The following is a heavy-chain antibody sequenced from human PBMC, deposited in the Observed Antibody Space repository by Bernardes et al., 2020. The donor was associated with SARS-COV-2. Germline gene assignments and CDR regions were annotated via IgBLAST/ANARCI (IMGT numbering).Heavy chain of an antibody. J-gene: IGHJ5*02. CDR1: GYTFTGYY. D-gene: IGHD3-3*01. CDR2: INPNSGGT. Sequence: ASVKVSCKASGYTFTGYYMHWVRQAPGQGLEWMGWINPNSGGTNYAQKFQGRVTMTRDTSISTAYMELSRLRSDDTAVYYCARDPMAYYDFWSGYYESHNWFDPWGQGTLVTVSS. V-gene: IGHV1-2*02. CDR3: ARDPMAYYDFWSGYYESHNWFDP.